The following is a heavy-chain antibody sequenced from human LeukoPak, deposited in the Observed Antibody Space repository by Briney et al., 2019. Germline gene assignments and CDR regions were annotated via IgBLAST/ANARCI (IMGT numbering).Heavy chain of an antibody. V-gene: IGHV3-48*02. D-gene: IGHD1-26*01. J-gene: IGHJ4*02. CDR2: ISSSGSTT. Sequence: PGGSLRLSCAVSGFTFSYYSMNWVRQAPGKGLEWVSYISSSGSTTYYADSVKGRFTISRDNAKNSLFLQVNSLRDDDTAVYYCVRDDAWAFDFWGQGTRVTVSS. CDR1: GFTFSYYS. CDR3: VRDDAWAFDF.